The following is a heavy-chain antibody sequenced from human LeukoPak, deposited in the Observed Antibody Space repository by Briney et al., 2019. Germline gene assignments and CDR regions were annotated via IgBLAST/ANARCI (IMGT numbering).Heavy chain of an antibody. V-gene: IGHV3-74*01. Sequence: GGSLRLSWAASGFIVISYRMHVVRQAPGEGVVWGAHVNTEGTNIIYAESVEGRCTISKDIVKNTFHLEMHSLIPDDTACYSFVQAVGPALDVWGEGTRVIVSS. D-gene: IGHD1-1*01. CDR1: GFIVISYR. J-gene: IGHJ3*01. CDR2: VNTEGTNI. CDR3: VQAVGPALDV.